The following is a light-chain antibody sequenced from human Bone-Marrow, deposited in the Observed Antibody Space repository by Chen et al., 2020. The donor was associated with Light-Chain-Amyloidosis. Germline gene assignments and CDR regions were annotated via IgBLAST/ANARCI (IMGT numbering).Light chain of an antibody. J-gene: IGLJ3*02. Sequence: NFMLTQPHSVSESPGKTVIISCTRSRGSIATNYVQWYQQRPGSSPTTVIYEDEQRPSGVPERFSGSIDRSSNSASLTISGLKTEDEADYYCQSYQGSSEGVFGGGTKLTVL. CDR2: EDE. V-gene: IGLV6-57*01. CDR3: QSYQGSSEGV. CDR1: RGSIATNY.